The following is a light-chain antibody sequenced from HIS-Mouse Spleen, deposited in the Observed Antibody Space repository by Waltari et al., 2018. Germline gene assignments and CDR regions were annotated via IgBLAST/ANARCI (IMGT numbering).Light chain of an antibody. CDR3: CSYAGSSTFVV. CDR2: EGS. Sequence: QSALTQPASVSGSPGQSITISCTGTSSDVGVYNPVPWYQQHPGKAPKLMIYEGSKRPSGVSNRFSGSKSGNTASLTISGLQAEDEADYYCCSYAGSSTFVVFGGGTKLTVL. CDR1: SSDVGVYNP. V-gene: IGLV2-23*01. J-gene: IGLJ2*01.